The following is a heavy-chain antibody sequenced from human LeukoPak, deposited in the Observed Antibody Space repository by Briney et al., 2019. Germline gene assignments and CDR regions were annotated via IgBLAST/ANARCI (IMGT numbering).Heavy chain of an antibody. Sequence: ASVKVSCKVSGYTLNELSMHWVRQAPGKGLEWMGGFDPEDGETIYAQKFQGRVTMTEDTSTDTAYMELSSLRSEDTAVYYCATAGSNYYDSSGFNWFDPWGQGTLVTVSS. V-gene: IGHV1-24*01. CDR2: FDPEDGET. J-gene: IGHJ5*02. CDR3: ATAGSNYYDSSGFNWFDP. CDR1: GYTLNELS. D-gene: IGHD3-22*01.